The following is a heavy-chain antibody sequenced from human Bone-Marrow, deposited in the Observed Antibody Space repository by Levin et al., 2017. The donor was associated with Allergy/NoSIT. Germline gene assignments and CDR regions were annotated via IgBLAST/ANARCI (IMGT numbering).Heavy chain of an antibody. CDR2: TSGGAAGT. D-gene: IGHD3-22*01. Sequence: GGSLRLSCAASGFSFGSYGMSWVRQAPGKGLEWVSGLSGSGEWVSGTSGGAAGTYYADSGKGRFTISSDNSNKMEYLQMNTLRVEDTAIYYCAKSRSSGFYSSPHDAFDFWGQGTMVTVSA. V-gene: IGHV3-23*01. CDR1: GFSFGSYG. J-gene: IGHJ3*01. CDR3: AKSRSSGFYSSPHDAFDF.